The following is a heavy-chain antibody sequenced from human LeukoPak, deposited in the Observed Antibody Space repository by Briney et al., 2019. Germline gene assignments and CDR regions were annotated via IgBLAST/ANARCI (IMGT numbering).Heavy chain of an antibody. CDR2: ISYDGSNK. D-gene: IGHD5-24*01. V-gene: IGHV3-30*18. J-gene: IGHJ4*01. CDR1: GFTFSSYG. Sequence: PGGSLRLSCAASGFTFSSYGMHWVRQAPGKGLEWVAVISYDGSNKYYADSVKGRFTISRDNSKNTLYLQMNSLRAEDTAVYYCAKVPVKMATIWGFDYWGQEPWSPSLQ. CDR3: AKVPVKMATIWGFDY.